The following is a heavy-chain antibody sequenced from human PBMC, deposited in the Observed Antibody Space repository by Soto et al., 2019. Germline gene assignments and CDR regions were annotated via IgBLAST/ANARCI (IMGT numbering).Heavy chain of an antibody. CDR2: VHHSGNS. CDR3: ARGERQQQRDY. J-gene: IGHJ4*02. V-gene: IGHV4-4*02. Sequence: QVQLQESGPGLVKPSGTLSLTCAVSGDSIRSDKWWSWVRQPPGKGLEWIGEVHHSGNSNYNPSLKSRVIISVDKPKIQFSLNLSSVTDADTAVYYCARGERQQQRDYWGQGTLVTVSS. CDR1: GDSIRSDKW. D-gene: IGHD6-25*01.